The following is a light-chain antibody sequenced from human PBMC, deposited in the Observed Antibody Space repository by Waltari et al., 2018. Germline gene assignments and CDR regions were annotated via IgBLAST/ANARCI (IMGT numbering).Light chain of an antibody. J-gene: IGKJ1*01. CDR2: WAS. CDR3: HQYYATPWT. CDR1: QSVLYSPNSKNY. V-gene: IGKV4-1*01. Sequence: DIVMTQSPDSLAVSLGERATINCKSSQSVLYSPNSKNYLALYQQKPGQPPKLLLYWASTRESGVPYRFSGSGSGTDFTLTISSLQAEDVAVYYCHQYYATPWTFGQGTKLEIK.